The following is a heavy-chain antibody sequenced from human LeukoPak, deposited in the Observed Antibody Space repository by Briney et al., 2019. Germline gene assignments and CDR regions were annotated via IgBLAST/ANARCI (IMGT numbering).Heavy chain of an antibody. CDR1: GYTFTGYY. J-gene: IGHJ5*02. CDR2: INPNSGGT. Sequence: GASAKVSCKASGYTFTGYYMHWVRQAPGQGLEWMGWINPNSGGTNYAQKFQGRVTMTRDTSISTAYMELSRLRSDDTAVYYCARPPSSSPRWFDPWGQGTLVTVSS. D-gene: IGHD2-2*01. V-gene: IGHV1-2*02. CDR3: ARPPSSSPRWFDP.